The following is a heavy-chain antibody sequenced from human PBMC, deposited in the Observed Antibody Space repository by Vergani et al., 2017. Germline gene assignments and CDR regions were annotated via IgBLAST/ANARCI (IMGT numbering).Heavy chain of an antibody. CDR1: GYTFTSYY. Sequence: QVQLVQSGAEVKKPGASAKVSCKASGYTFTSYYMHWVRQAPGQGLEWMGIINPSGGSTSYAQKFQGRVTMTRDTSTSTVYMELSRLRSDDTAVYYCARDSSRGYDLSQDYWGQGTLVTVSS. D-gene: IGHD5-12*01. J-gene: IGHJ4*02. V-gene: IGHV1-46*01. CDR3: ARDSSRGYDLSQDY. CDR2: INPSGGST.